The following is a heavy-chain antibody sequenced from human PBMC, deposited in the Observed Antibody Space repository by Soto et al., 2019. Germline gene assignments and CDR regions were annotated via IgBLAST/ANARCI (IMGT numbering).Heavy chain of an antibody. D-gene: IGHD3-22*01. CDR2: IKSKTDGGTT. J-gene: IGHJ5*02. V-gene: IGHV3-15*01. CDR3: TTADPMIVS. Sequence: GGSLRLSCAASGFTFSNAWMSWVRQAPGKGREWVGRIKSKTDGGTTEYAAPVKVGFTISRGDSKNTLYLQMNSLKTEDTAVYYCTTADPMIVSWGQGTLVTVSS. CDR1: GFTFSNAW.